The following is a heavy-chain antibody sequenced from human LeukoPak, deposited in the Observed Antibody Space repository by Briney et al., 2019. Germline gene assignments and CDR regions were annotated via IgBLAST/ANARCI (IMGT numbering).Heavy chain of an antibody. CDR1: GYTFTSYG. J-gene: IGHJ4*02. CDR2: ISAYNGNT. D-gene: IGHD6-19*01. Sequence: ASVKVSCKASGYTFTSYGISWVRQGPGQGLEWMGWISAYNGNTNYAQKLQGRVTMTIDTSTSTAYMELRSLRSDDTAVYYCARGRSGWFDFDYWGQGTLVTVSS. V-gene: IGHV1-18*01. CDR3: ARGRSGWFDFDY.